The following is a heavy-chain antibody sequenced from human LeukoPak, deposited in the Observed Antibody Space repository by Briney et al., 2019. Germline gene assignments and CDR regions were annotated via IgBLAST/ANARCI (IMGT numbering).Heavy chain of an antibody. D-gene: IGHD4-17*01. V-gene: IGHV3-30*03. CDR3: ARVRTVTYYGMDV. CDR1: GFAFSSYG. Sequence: GGSLRLSCAASGFAFSSYGMHWVRQAPGKGLEWVALISYDGTNKYYADSVKGRFTISRDNSKSTLYLQMNSLRAEDTAVYYCARVRTVTYYGMDVWGKGTTVTVSS. CDR2: ISYDGTNK. J-gene: IGHJ6*04.